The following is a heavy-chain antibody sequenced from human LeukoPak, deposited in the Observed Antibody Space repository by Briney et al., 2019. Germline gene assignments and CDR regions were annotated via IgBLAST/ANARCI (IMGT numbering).Heavy chain of an antibody. CDR1: GFTFSNYN. CDR2: ITRSNSYI. Sequence: PGGSLRLSCAASGFTFSNYNMNWVRQAPGEGLEWVSTITRSNSYIYYADSVRGRFTISRDNAKNSLYLQMSSLRAEDTAVYYCARDDTTMILNLWGRGTLVTVSS. D-gene: IGHD3-22*01. J-gene: IGHJ2*01. CDR3: ARDDTTMILNL. V-gene: IGHV3-21*01.